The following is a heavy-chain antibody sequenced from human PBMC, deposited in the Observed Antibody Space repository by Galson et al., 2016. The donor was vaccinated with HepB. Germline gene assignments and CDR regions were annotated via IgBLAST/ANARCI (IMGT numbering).Heavy chain of an antibody. CDR3: ARDIYGPTYFYYYGLDV. CDR1: GFTFASYG. J-gene: IGHJ6*04. Sequence: SLRLSCAGSGFTFASYGMNWVRQAPGKGLEWVSYITSSGGAIYYTDSVKGRLTISRDNAKNSLYLQMNSLRAEDTAVYYCARDIYGPTYFYYYGLDVWGEGTTVTVSA. D-gene: IGHD2/OR15-2a*01. CDR2: ITSSGGAI. V-gene: IGHV3-48*01.